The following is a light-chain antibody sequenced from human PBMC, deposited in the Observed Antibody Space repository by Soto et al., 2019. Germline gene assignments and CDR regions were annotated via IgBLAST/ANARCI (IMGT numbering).Light chain of an antibody. CDR1: SSDVGSYNL. J-gene: IGLJ1*01. CDR3: CSYAGGSTYV. V-gene: IGLV2-23*01. Sequence: QCALTQPASVSGSPGQSITISCTGTSSDVGSYNLVSWYQQHPGKAPKLMIYEGSKRPSGVSNRFSGSKSGNTASLTISGLQAEDEADYYCCSYAGGSTYVFGTGTKVTVL. CDR2: EGS.